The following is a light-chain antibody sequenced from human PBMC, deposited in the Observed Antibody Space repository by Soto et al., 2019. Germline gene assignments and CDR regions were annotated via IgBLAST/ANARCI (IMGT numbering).Light chain of an antibody. CDR3: QQYNNWPC. Sequence: SPATLSVFPGERATLSCRASQTVSRNLAWYQQRPGQAPRLLIYDISNRATGVPARFSGSGSETEFTLTIRSLQSEDFAVYFCQQYNNWPCFGQGTRLEIK. CDR2: DIS. J-gene: IGKJ5*01. V-gene: IGKV3-15*01. CDR1: QTVSRN.